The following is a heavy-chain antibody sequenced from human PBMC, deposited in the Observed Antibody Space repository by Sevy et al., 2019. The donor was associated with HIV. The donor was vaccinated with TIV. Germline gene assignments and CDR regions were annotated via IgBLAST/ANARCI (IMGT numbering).Heavy chain of an antibody. CDR3: ARDRTMRSSGWKRGEYFQH. D-gene: IGHD6-19*01. V-gene: IGHV1-2*02. Sequence: ASVKVSCKASGYTFTGYYMHWVRQAPGQGLEWMGWINPNSGGTNYAQKFQGRVTMTRDTSISTAYMELSRLGSDDTAVYYCARDRTMRSSGWKRGEYFQHWGQGTLVTVSS. CDR1: GYTFTGYY. J-gene: IGHJ1*01. CDR2: INPNSGGT.